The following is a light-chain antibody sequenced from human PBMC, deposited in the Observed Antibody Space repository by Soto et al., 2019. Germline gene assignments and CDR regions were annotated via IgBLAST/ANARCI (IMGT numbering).Light chain of an antibody. CDR1: SSDVGGYNY. V-gene: IGLV2-14*01. CDR3: SSYTSSITLV. J-gene: IGLJ2*01. CDR2: DVN. Sequence: QSALTQPASVSGSPGQSITISCTGTSSDVGGYNYVSWYQQHPGKAPKLMIYDVNNRPSGVSNRFSGSKSGNTASLTISGLQAEDEGDYYCSSYTSSITLVFGGGTKLNRP.